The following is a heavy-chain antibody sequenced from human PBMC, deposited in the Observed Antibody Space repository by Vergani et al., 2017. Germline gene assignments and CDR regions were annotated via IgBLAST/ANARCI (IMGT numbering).Heavy chain of an antibody. CDR3: ARPSSYCSSTSCYKGYFDY. J-gene: IGHJ4*02. CDR1: GYTFTSYD. D-gene: IGHD2-2*02. V-gene: IGHV1-2*04. Sequence: QVQLVQSGAEVKKPGASVKVSCKASGYTFTSYDINWVRQATGQGLEWMGWINPNSGGTNYAQKFQGWVTMTRDTSASTAYMELSSLRSEDTAVYYCARPSSYCSSTSCYKGYFDYWGQGTLVTVSS. CDR2: INPNSGGT.